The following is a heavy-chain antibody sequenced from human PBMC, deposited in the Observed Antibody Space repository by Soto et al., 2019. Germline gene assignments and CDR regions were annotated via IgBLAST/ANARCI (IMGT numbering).Heavy chain of an antibody. CDR1: GGTFSSYA. D-gene: IGHD6-6*01. V-gene: IGHV1-69*06. CDR3: ARTGVSSPSVYYYCDRDV. Sequence: QVQLVQSGAEVKKPGSSVKVSCKASGGTFSSYAISWVRQAPGQGLEWMGGIIPIFGTANYAQKFQGRVTITADKSTSTAYMELSSLRSEDTAVYYCARTGVSSPSVYYYCDRDVWGQGTTVTVS. J-gene: IGHJ6*02. CDR2: IIPIFGTA.